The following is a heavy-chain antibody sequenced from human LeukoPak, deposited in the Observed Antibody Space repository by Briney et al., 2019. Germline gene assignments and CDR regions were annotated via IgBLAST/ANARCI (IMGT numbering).Heavy chain of an antibody. CDR3: AKDRWRDGSSSFDN. CDR1: GGTFSSYA. Sequence: ASVKVSCKASGGTFSSYAINWVRQAPGQGLEWMGRIIPILGMANYAQKLQGRVTMTTDTSTSTAYTELRSLRSDDTAVYYCAKDRWRDGSSSFDNWGQGTLVTVSS. V-gene: IGHV1-69*04. D-gene: IGHD6-6*01. J-gene: IGHJ4*02. CDR2: IIPILGMA.